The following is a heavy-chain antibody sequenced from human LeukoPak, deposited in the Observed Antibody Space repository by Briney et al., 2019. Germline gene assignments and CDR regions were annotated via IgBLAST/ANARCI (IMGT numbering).Heavy chain of an antibody. CDR1: GGSISSYY. Sequence: SETLSLTCTVSGGSISSYYWSWIRQPPGKGLEWIGFIYYSGSTNYNPSLKSRVTISVDTSKNQFSLKLSSVTAADTAVYYCASSILLDYPYGMDVWGQGTTVTVS. CDR2: IYYSGST. D-gene: IGHD2-8*01. CDR3: ASSILLDYPYGMDV. J-gene: IGHJ6*02. V-gene: IGHV4-59*08.